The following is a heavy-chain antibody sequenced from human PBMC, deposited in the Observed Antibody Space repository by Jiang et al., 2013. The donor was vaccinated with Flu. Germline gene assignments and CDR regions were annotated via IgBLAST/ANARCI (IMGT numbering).Heavy chain of an antibody. CDR2: INPSGGST. V-gene: IGHV1-46*01. CDR1: TFTSYY. J-gene: IGHJ4*02. D-gene: IGHD3-22*01. Sequence: TFTSYYMHWVRQAPGQGLEWMGIINPSGGSTSYAQKFQGRVTMTRDTSTSTVYMELSSLRSEDTAVYYCARDRIGPYDSSGYYLAYWGQGTLVTVSS. CDR3: ARDRIGPYDSSGYYLAY.